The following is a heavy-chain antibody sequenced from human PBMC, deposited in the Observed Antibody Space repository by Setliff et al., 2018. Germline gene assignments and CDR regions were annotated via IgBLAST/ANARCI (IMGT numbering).Heavy chain of an antibody. CDR1: GYTLTELS. CDR3: ARLRIALWRDDAFDI. J-gene: IGHJ3*02. CDR2: FDPEDGET. V-gene: IGHV1-24*01. D-gene: IGHD6-13*01. Sequence: GASVKVSCKVSGYTLTELSRHWVRQAPGKGLEWMGGFDPEDGETIYAQKFQGRVTMTEDTSTDTAYMELSSLRSEDTAMYYCARLRIALWRDDAFDIWGQGTMVTVSS.